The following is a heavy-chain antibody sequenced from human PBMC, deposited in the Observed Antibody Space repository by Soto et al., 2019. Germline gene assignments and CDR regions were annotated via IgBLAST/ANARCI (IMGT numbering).Heavy chain of an antibody. J-gene: IGHJ4*02. CDR2: IRNKASGGTT. CDR1: GFIFDDYV. D-gene: IGHD5-12*01. Sequence: GGSLRLSCTASGFIFDDYVMTWVRQAPGKGLEFVGSIRNKASGGTTEYAASVKGRFTISRDDSKSIAYLQMNSLKTEDTAVYYCTKWPGNAQSNFEHWGQGTQVTVSS. CDR3: TKWPGNAQSNFEH. V-gene: IGHV3-49*04.